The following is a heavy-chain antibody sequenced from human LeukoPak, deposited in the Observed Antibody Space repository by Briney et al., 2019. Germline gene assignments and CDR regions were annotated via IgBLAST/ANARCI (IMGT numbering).Heavy chain of an antibody. CDR1: GFTFSSYW. J-gene: IGHJ4*02. Sequence: GGSLRLSCAASGFTFSSYWMHWVRQAPGRGLVWVSRIHSDGSSTNYADSVRGRFTVSRDNAENSLYLQMNSLRAEDTAMYYCARQGSEIDYWGQGTLVTVSS. V-gene: IGHV3-74*01. CDR2: IHSDGSST. CDR3: ARQGSEIDY.